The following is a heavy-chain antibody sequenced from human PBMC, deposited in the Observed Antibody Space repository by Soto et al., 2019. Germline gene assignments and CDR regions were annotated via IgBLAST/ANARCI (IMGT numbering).Heavy chain of an antibody. CDR2: IYYSGYT. CDR1: GASLSGFY. J-gene: IGHJ6*02. D-gene: IGHD3-9*01. CDR3: ARGGYDILNGYYNRYYYNGMDV. Sequence: SETLSLTCTVSGASLSGFYWSWIRQSPEKGLEWIGYIYYSGYTSYNPSLKSRVTISVDTSKNQFSLNLNSVTAADTAVYYCARGGYDILNGYYNRYYYNGMDVWGQGTTVTVSS. V-gene: IGHV4-59*01.